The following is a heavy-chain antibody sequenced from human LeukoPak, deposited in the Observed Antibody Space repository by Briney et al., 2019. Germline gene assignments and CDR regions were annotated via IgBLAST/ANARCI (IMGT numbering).Heavy chain of an antibody. CDR1: EFTFSNHA. D-gene: IGHD6-6*01. V-gene: IGHV3-23*01. J-gene: IGHJ4*02. Sequence: PGGSLRLSCAASEFTFSNHAMTWVRQAPGKGLEWVSSISISGDRTYYADSVKGRFTISRDNSKNTVYLQMNSLGAEDTAIYYCANEIRPNDYWGQGTLVTVSP. CDR2: ISISGDRT. CDR3: ANEIRPNDY.